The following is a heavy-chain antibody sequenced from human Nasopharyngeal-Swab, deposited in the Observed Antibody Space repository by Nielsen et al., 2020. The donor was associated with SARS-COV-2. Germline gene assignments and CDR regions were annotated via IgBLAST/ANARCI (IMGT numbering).Heavy chain of an antibody. CDR3: VRNGGALDF. CDR2: INSDGRIT. CDR1: GFTFSVDW. D-gene: IGHD1-26*01. V-gene: IGHV3-74*01. Sequence: GGSLRLSCAASGFTFSVDWMHWVRQAPGEGPVWVSIINSDGRITSYADSVKGRFFISRDNTEKTLFLQMNSLTVGDTAVYYCVRNGGALDFWGQGTMVTVSS. J-gene: IGHJ4*02.